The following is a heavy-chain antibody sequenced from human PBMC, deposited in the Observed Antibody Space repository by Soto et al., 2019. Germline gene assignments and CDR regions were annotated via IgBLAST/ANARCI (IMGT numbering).Heavy chain of an antibody. J-gene: IGHJ6*03. V-gene: IGHV4-4*09. Sequence: QVQMQESGPGLVKPSETLSLTCTVSGDSVRNQYWSWIRRPPGRGLEWIGYIYRSGSTKYNPSLKSRLTISADTSKHQFSLKLSSVTAADTAVYYCARTLDYGHMDVWGKGTTVTVSS. D-gene: IGHD3-16*01. CDR3: ARTLDYGHMDV. CDR1: GDSVRNQY. CDR2: IYRSGST.